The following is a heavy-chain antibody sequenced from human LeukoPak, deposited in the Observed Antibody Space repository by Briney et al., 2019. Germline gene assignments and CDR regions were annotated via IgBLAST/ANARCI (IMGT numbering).Heavy chain of an antibody. CDR3: ARIGYNHYFDY. J-gene: IGHJ4*02. V-gene: IGHV1-2*02. D-gene: IGHD1-14*01. Sequence: ASVKVSCKASGYTFTDYYLHWVRQAPAKGLEWMGWINPNSGGTNYAQTFQGRVTLTRDTSITTAYLELSRLRSDDTAVYYCARIGYNHYFDYWGQGTLVTVSS. CDR2: INPNSGGT. CDR1: GYTFTDYY.